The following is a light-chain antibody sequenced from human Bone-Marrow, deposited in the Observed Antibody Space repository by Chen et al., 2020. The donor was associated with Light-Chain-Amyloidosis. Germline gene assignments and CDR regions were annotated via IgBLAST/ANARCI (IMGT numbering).Light chain of an antibody. Sequence: YVLTQPSSVSVAPGQTATIACGGNNIGSTSVHWYQQTPGQAPLLVVYDDRDRPSGIPERLSGSNSGNTATLTISRVEAGDEADYYCQVWDRSSDRPVFGGGTKLTVL. CDR3: QVWDRSSDRPV. J-gene: IGLJ3*02. CDR1: NIGSTS. CDR2: DDR. V-gene: IGLV3-21*02.